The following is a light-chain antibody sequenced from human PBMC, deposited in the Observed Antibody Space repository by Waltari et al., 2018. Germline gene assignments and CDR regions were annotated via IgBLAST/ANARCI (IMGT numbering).Light chain of an antibody. V-gene: IGKV1-5*03. J-gene: IGKJ2*03. CDR1: QSISNY. CDR3: QQYNTYSS. CDR2: KAS. Sequence: DIQMTQSPSTLSASVGDTITITGRASQSISNYLAWYQQKPGKAPKHLIYKASSSGSGVPSRFSGSGSGTEFTLTISSLQPDDFATYYCQQYNTYSSFGQGTKLEIK.